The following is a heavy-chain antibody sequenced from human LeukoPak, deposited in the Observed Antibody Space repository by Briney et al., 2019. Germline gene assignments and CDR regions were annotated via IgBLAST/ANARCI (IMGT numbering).Heavy chain of an antibody. Sequence: GGSLRLSCSASGFTFRTYAMHWVRQAPGKGLEYVAAISDTAIYTFYAASVKGRFTISRDNSKNTLYLQMSSLRDEDTAVYYCVKRQIAVAASPFDDWGQGTLVTVSS. V-gene: IGHV3-64D*09. CDR1: GFTFRTYA. CDR3: VKRQIAVAASPFDD. D-gene: IGHD6-19*01. J-gene: IGHJ4*02. CDR2: ISDTAIYT.